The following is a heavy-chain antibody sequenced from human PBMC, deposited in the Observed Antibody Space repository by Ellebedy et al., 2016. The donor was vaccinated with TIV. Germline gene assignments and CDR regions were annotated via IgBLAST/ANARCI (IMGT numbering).Heavy chain of an antibody. D-gene: IGHD2-15*01. CDR2: IYTSGST. CDR1: GGSISSYY. Sequence: MPSETLSLTCTVSGGSISSYYWSRIRQPAGKGLKWIGRIYTSGSTNYNPSLKSRVTMSVDTSKNQFSLKLSSVTAADTAVYYCARTVVAANNWFDPWGQGTLVTVSS. V-gene: IGHV4-4*07. J-gene: IGHJ5*02. CDR3: ARTVVAANNWFDP.